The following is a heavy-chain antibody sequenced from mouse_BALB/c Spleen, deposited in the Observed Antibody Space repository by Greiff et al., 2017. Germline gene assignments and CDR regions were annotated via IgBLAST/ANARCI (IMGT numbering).Heavy chain of an antibody. CDR2: INPSTGYT. J-gene: IGHJ4*01. V-gene: IGHV1-7*01. D-gene: IGHD2-14*01. Sequence: VQLQQSGAELAKPGASVKMSCKASGYTFTSYWMHWVKQRPGQGLEWIGYINPSTGYTEYNQKFKDKATLTADKSSSTAYMQLSSLTSEDSAVYYCARNRYEDAMDYWGQGTSVTVSS. CDR1: GYTFTSYW. CDR3: ARNRYEDAMDY.